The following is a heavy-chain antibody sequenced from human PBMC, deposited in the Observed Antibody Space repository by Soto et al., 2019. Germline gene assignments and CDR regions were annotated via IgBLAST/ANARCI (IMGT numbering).Heavy chain of an antibody. CDR1: GGSISSYY. CDR3: ARDRVATIFGVVIIGEFDP. Sequence: SETLSLTCTVSGGSISSYYWSWIRQPPGKGLEWIGYIYYSGSTNYNPSLKSRVTISVDTSKNQFSLKLSSVTAADTAVYYCARDRVATIFGVVIIGEFDPWGQGTLVTVSS. V-gene: IGHV4-59*01. J-gene: IGHJ5*02. D-gene: IGHD3-3*01. CDR2: IYYSGST.